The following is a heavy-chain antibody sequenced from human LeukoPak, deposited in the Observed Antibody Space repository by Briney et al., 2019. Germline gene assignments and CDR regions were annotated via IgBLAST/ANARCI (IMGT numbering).Heavy chain of an antibody. D-gene: IGHD4-17*01. CDR1: GGSISSSSYY. V-gene: IGHV4-39*07. J-gene: IGHJ4*02. CDR3: ARGYGDYANYFDY. CDR2: IYYSGST. Sequence: PSETLSLTCTVSGGSISSSSYYWGWIRQPPGKGLEWIGSIYYSGSTYYNPSLKSRVTISVDTSKNQFSLKLSSVTAADTAVYYCARGYGDYANYFDYWGQGTLVTVSS.